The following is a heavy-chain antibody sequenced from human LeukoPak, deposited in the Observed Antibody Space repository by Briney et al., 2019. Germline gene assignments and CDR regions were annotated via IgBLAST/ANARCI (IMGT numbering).Heavy chain of an antibody. V-gene: IGHV3-23*01. D-gene: IGHD6-19*01. CDR3: AKGPRRRLVRPISAEYFQH. CDR1: GFTFSSYA. CDR2: ISGSGGST. Sequence: GGSLRLSCAASGFTFSSYAMSWVRQAPGKGLEWVSAISGSGGSTYYADSVKGRFTISRDNSKNTLYLQMNSLRAEDTAVYYCAKGPRRRLVRPISAEYFQHWGQGTLVTVSS. J-gene: IGHJ1*01.